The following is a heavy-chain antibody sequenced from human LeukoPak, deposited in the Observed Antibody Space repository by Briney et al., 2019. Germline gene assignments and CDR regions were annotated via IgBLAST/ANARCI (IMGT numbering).Heavy chain of an antibody. Sequence: ASVKVSCKASGYTFTSYYMNWVRQSPGQRLEWMGIINPRGGSTSYAQKFQGRVTMTRDTSTSTVYMELSSLRSEDTAVYYCARSSVEQQLANDYWGQGTLVSVSS. CDR3: ARSSVEQQLANDY. V-gene: IGHV1-46*01. CDR2: INPRGGST. D-gene: IGHD6-13*01. CDR1: GYTFTSYY. J-gene: IGHJ4*02.